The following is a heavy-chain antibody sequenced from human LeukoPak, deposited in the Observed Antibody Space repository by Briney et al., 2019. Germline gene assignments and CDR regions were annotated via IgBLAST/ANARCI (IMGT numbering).Heavy chain of an antibody. D-gene: IGHD4-11*01. V-gene: IGHV3-23*01. J-gene: IGHJ3*01. CDR3: AKDVATVSTRGAFDV. Sequence: PGGSLRLSCAASGFTLSNYAMNWVRQAPGKGLEWVSSISGSGGSTYYADSVKGRFTISRDNSKNTLYLQMNSLRAEDTAVYYCAKDVATVSTRGAFDVWGQGTMVTVSS. CDR1: GFTLSNYA. CDR2: ISGSGGST.